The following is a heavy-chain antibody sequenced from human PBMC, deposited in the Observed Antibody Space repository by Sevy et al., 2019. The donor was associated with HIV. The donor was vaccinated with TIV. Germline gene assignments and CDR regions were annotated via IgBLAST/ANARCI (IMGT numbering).Heavy chain of an antibody. CDR2: IYTSGST. CDR1: RGSISSGSYY. V-gene: IGHV4-61*09. D-gene: IGHD3-3*01. J-gene: IGHJ5*02. CDR3: ARAPTYYDFWSVGWFDP. Sequence: SETLSLTCTVSRGSISSGSYYWSWIRQPAGKGLEWIGHIYTSGSTNYNPSLKSRVTMSVDTSKNQFSLKLSSVTAADTAVYYCARAPTYYDFWSVGWFDPWGQGTLVTVSS.